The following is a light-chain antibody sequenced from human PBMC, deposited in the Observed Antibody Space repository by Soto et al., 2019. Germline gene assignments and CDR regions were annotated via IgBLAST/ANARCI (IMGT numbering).Light chain of an antibody. V-gene: IGKV3-20*01. CDR1: QSVSRH. CDR2: GAS. Sequence: IVLTQSPGTLSLSPGESATLSCRASQSVSRHLVWYHQKPGQAPRLLIYGASTRATGIPDRFSASGSGTDFTLTISRLEPEDFALYYCQHYGTSPPYTFGQGTKLEVK. J-gene: IGKJ2*01. CDR3: QHYGTSPPYT.